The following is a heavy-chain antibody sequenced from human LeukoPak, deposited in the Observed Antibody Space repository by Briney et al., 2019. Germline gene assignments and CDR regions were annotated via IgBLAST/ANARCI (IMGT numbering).Heavy chain of an antibody. CDR1: GFTFSTYD. D-gene: IGHD1-26*01. CDR3: AKDKVEWELPVFFDY. Sequence: QPGGSLRLSCAASGFTFSTYDMSWVRQAPGKGLEWVSRISGSGDNTHYADSVKGRFTISRDNSKNTLNLQMNSLRAEDTAVYYCAKDKVEWELPVFFDYWGQGTLVTVSS. CDR2: ISGSGDNT. J-gene: IGHJ4*02. V-gene: IGHV3-23*01.